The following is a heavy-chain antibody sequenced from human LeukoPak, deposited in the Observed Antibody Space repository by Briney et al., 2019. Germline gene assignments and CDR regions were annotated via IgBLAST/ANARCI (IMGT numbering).Heavy chain of an antibody. D-gene: IGHD3-9*01. CDR1: GASVSSSIYY. V-gene: IGHV4-39*01. CDR2: IYYSGST. CDR3: ASRNDILTGYVFDF. Sequence: SETLSLTCTVSGASVSSSIYYWGWIRQPPGKGLEWIGSIYYSGSTSYNPSLKSRVTISVDTSKNQFSLKLTSVTAADTAVYYCASRNDILTGYVFDFWGQGTLVTVSS. J-gene: IGHJ4*02.